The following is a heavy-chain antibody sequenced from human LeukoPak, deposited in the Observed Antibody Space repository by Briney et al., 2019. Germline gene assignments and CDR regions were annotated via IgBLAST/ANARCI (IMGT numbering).Heavy chain of an antibody. CDR1: RYTFTGYY. V-gene: IGHV1-2*02. CDR2: INPNSGGT. D-gene: IGHD3-22*01. CDR3: ARDSHRDYYDSSGYHI. Sequence: ASVKVSCKASRYTFTGYYMHWVRQAPGQGLEWMGWINPNSGGTNYAQKFQGRVTMTRDTSISTAYMELSRLRSDDTAVYYCARDSHRDYYDSSGYHIWGQGTMVTVSS. J-gene: IGHJ3*02.